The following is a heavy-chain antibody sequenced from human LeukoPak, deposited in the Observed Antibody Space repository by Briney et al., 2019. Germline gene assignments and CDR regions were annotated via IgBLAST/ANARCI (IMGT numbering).Heavy chain of an antibody. CDR2: ISWNSGSI. CDR3: AKDPTTKPYYFDY. J-gene: IGHJ4*02. V-gene: IGHV3-9*01. Sequence: GRSLRLSCAASGFTFDDYAMHWVRQAPEKGLEWVSGISWNSGSIGYADSVKGRFTISRDNAKNSLYLQMNSLRAEDTALYYCAKDPTTKPYYFDYWGQGTLVTVSS. D-gene: IGHD1-1*01. CDR1: GFTFDDYA.